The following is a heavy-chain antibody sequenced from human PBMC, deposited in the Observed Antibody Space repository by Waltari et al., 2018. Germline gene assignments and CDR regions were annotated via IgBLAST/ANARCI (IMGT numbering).Heavy chain of an antibody. CDR2: SNAGNGDR. CDR3: ARGVTSTGWIIDC. J-gene: IGHJ4*02. CDR1: GYTFTSRA. Sequence: QVQLVQSGAEVKKPGASVKVSCQASGYTFTSRALHWVRQAPGQRLEWMGCSNAGNGDRKYSREFQGRVTFTGDASASTAYLELNSLRSEDTAVYYCARGVTSTGWIIDCWGQGTLVTVSS. D-gene: IGHD6-25*01. V-gene: IGHV1-3*02.